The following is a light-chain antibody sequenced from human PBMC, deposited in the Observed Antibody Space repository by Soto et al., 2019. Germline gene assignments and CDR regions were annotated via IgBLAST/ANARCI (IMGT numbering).Light chain of an antibody. CDR3: QQYGSSPG. Sequence: EIVLTQSPGTLSLSPGERATLSCRASQSVSSSYLAWYQQKPGQAPRLLIYGASSRATGIPDRFSGSGSGTGFTLTISRLEPEDFAVYYCQQYGSSPGFGGGTKVDI. CDR2: GAS. J-gene: IGKJ4*01. CDR1: QSVSSSY. V-gene: IGKV3-20*01.